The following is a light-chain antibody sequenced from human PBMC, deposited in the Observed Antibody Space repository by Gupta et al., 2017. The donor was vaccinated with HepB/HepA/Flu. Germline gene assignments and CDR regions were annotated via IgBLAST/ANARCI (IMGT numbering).Light chain of an antibody. CDR3: QQSYSTPVET. V-gene: IGKV1-39*01. J-gene: IGKJ1*01. CDR1: QSISSY. CDR2: AAS. Sequence: DIQMTQSPSSLSASVGDRVTITCRASQSISSYLNWYQLKPGKAPKLLIYAASSLQSGVPSRFSGSGSGTDFTLTISSLQPEDFATYYCQQSYSTPVETFGQGTKVEIK.